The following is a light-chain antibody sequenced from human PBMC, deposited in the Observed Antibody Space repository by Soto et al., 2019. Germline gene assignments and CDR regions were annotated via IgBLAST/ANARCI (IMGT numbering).Light chain of an antibody. CDR2: GAS. CDR1: QSFISIY. V-gene: IGKV3-20*01. Sequence: EIVLTQSPCTLSLSPGERATLSCRASQSFISIYLAWYQQRPGQTPSLLIYGASTRATGIPDRFSGSGSGTHFTLTISRLEPGDFAVYYCQHFGGTTFTFGQGTRLEIK. J-gene: IGKJ5*01. CDR3: QHFGGTTFT.